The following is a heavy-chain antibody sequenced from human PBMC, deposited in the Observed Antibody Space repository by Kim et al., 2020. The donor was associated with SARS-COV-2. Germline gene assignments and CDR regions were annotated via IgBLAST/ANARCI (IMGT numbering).Heavy chain of an antibody. V-gene: IGHV3-11*03. Sequence: GGSLRLSCAASGFSFNDYYMSWMRQAPGKGLEWISYISGSSSYTNYADSVKGRFTISRDNAKNSLYLRMNSLRAEDTAVYYCSRTRTGYDFDYWGQGTLV. CDR2: ISGSSSYT. J-gene: IGHJ4*02. CDR1: GFSFNDYY. CDR3: SRTRTGYDFDY. D-gene: IGHD3-9*01.